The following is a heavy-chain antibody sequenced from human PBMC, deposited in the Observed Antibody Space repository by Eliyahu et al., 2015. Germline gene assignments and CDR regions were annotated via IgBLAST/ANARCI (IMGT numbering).Heavy chain of an antibody. CDR2: INPNSGGT. J-gene: IGHJ6*02. CDR1: GYTFTGYY. V-gene: IGHV1-2*02. CDR3: ARTPPLAARPFYYYGMDV. Sequence: KASGYTFTGYYMHWVRQAPGQGLEWMGWINPNSGGTNYAQKFQGRVTMTRDTSISTAYMELSRLRSDDTAVYYCARTPPLAARPFYYYGMDVWGQGTTVTVSS. D-gene: IGHD6-6*01.